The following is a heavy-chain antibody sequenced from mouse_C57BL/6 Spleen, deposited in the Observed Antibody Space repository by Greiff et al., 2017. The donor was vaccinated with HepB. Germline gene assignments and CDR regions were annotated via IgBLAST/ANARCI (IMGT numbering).Heavy chain of an antibody. Sequence: VQLQQPGAELVRPGTSVKLSCKASGYTFTSYWMHWVKQRPGQGLEWIGVIDPSDSYTNYNQKFKGKATLTVDTSSSTAYMQLSSLTSEDSAVYYCERNGRYAMDYWGQGTSVTVSS. CDR2: IDPSDSYT. CDR3: ERNGRYAMDY. CDR1: GYTFTSYW. J-gene: IGHJ4*01. V-gene: IGHV1-59*01.